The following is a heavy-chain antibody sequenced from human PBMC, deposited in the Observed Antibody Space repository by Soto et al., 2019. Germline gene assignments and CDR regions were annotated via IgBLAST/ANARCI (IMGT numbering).Heavy chain of an antibody. V-gene: IGHV1-2*02. CDR2: INPNSGGT. CDR1: GYTFSGFY. Sequence: GASVKVSCKASGYTFSGFYMHWVRQAPGQGLEWMGWINPNSGGTKSAEKFQGRVTMTRDTSLSTAYMELRRLTSDDTAVYYCASAAVTGTAGLDFWGQVTQVTVSS. D-gene: IGHD6-19*01. J-gene: IGHJ4*02. CDR3: ASAAVTGTAGLDF.